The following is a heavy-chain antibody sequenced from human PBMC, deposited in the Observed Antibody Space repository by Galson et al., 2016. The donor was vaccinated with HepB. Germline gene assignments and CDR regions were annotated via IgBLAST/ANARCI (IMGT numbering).Heavy chain of an antibody. V-gene: IGHV3-21*01. Sequence: SLRLSCAASGFTFSSYSMNWVRQAPGKGLEWVSFISTTSTYIYYADSVTGRFTTSRDNAKSSLYLQMNSLRAEDTAVYYCVRAFHDTSGHYWANLAYWGQGALVTVSS. J-gene: IGHJ4*02. CDR3: VRAFHDTSGHYWANLAY. D-gene: IGHD3-22*01. CDR2: ISTTSTYI. CDR1: GFTFSSYS.